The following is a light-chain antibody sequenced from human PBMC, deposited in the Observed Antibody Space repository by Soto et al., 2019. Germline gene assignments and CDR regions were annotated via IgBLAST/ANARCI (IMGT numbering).Light chain of an antibody. Sequence: QSVLTPPASVSGSPGQSITISCTGTSSDVGGYNYVSWYQPHPGKAPKLMIYDVSNRPSGVSNRFSGSKSANTASLTISGLQAEDEADYYCSSYTSSSTPVFGTGTKLTVL. CDR1: SSDVGGYNY. J-gene: IGLJ1*01. V-gene: IGLV2-14*01. CDR3: SSYTSSSTPV. CDR2: DVS.